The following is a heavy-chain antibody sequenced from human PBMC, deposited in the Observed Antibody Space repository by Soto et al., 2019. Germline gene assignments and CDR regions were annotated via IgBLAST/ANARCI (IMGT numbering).Heavy chain of an antibody. D-gene: IGHD3-22*01. CDR3: ARTYYYDSSGYFFVY. Sequence: GSVKVSCKASGYTFTSYGISWVRQAPGQGLEWMGWISAYNGNTNYAQKLQGRVTMTTDTSTSTAYMELRSLRSDDTAVYYCARTYYYDSSGYFFVYWGQGTLVTVSA. CDR2: ISAYNGNT. CDR1: GYTFTSYG. V-gene: IGHV1-18*01. J-gene: IGHJ4*02.